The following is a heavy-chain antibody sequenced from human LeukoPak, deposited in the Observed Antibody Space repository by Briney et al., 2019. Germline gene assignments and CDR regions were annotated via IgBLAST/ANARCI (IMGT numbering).Heavy chain of an antibody. CDR2: IRYDGSNK. J-gene: IGHJ4*02. Sequence: GGSLRLSCAASGFIFSSYGMHWVRQAPGKGLEWVAFIRYDGSNKYYADSVKGRFTISRDNSKNTLYLQMNSLETEDTAVYYCTTDLAAMIRAVDHWGQGTLVTVSS. CDR3: TTDLAAMIRAVDH. V-gene: IGHV3-30*02. CDR1: GFIFSSYG. D-gene: IGHD5-18*01.